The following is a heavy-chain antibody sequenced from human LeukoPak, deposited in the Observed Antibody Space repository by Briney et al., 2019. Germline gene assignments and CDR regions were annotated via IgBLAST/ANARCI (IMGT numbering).Heavy chain of an antibody. Sequence: GASVKVSCKASGYTFTSYDINWVRQATGQGLEWMGWISAYNGNTNYAQKLQGRVTMTTETSTSTAYMELRSLRSDDTAVYYCARDRADSQPITIFGVPYPLFDYWGQGTLVTVSS. CDR2: ISAYNGNT. J-gene: IGHJ4*02. CDR1: GYTFTSYD. D-gene: IGHD3-3*01. V-gene: IGHV1-18*01. CDR3: ARDRADSQPITIFGVPYPLFDY.